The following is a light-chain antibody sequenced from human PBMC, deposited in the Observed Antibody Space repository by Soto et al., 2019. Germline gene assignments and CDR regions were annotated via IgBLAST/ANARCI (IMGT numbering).Light chain of an antibody. CDR2: EAS. V-gene: IGKV1-17*01. CDR3: LQNNTYPRT. Sequence: DIQMTQSPSSLSASLGARVTITCRASQDIREDLVWYQQNPGKAPKRLIYEASTLQSGVPARFSGSGSGTEFTLTIASLQPEDFATYYCLQNNTYPRTFGQGTKVEVK. CDR1: QDIRED. J-gene: IGKJ1*01.